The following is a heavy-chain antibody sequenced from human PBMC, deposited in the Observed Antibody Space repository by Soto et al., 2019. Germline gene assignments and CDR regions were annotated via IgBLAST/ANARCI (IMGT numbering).Heavy chain of an antibody. CDR1: GFSFNEAL. CDR3: TTGSVEGI. CDR2: IKTSAGGGAT. D-gene: IGHD2-15*01. J-gene: IGHJ4*03. V-gene: IGHV3-15*07. Sequence: EVQLVESAGGLVKPGGSLRLSCVASGFSFNEALMNWVRQAPGQGLEWVGRIKTSAGGGATNYAAHVQGRFTISRDDSKITLYLHMNSPRTEDTAIYYGTTGSVEGIWGQGTMVIVSS.